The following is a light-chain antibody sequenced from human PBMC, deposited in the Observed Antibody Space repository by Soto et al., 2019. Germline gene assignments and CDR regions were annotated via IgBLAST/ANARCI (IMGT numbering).Light chain of an antibody. CDR1: QSVNSW. CDR2: KAS. CDR3: QQYSRNPLT. Sequence: DIQMTQSPSTLSASVGDRVTITCRASQSVNSWLAWYQQKPGEVPKLLIYKASNLESGVPSRFSGSGSGTELTLTISSLQPDDFVTYYCQQYSRNPLTFGGGTKVEI. V-gene: IGKV1-5*03. J-gene: IGKJ4*01.